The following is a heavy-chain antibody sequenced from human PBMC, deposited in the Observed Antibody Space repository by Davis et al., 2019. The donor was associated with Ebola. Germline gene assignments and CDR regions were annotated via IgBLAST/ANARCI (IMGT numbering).Heavy chain of an antibody. V-gene: IGHV3-23*01. CDR3: VKDSSNIWFDI. J-gene: IGHJ3*02. CDR2: FGTGGDT. D-gene: IGHD2/OR15-2a*01. CDR1: GFIFRHYV. Sequence: ESLKISCETSGFIFRHYVLRSVRQLPGKRLEWVSTFGTGGDTYYADSVKGRFAISRDNSRGTLYLQMNSLRVEDSAIYYCVKDSSNIWFDIWVQGTLVTVAS.